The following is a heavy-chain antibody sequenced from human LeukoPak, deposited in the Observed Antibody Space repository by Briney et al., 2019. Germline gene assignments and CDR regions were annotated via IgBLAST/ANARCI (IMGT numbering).Heavy chain of an antibody. D-gene: IGHD2-21*02. CDR2: INPNSGGT. V-gene: IGHV1-2*02. CDR3: ARGSVYCGGDCLFDY. Sequence: ASVKVSCKASGYTFTGYYMHWVRQAPGQGLEWMGWINPNSGGTNYAQKFQGRVTMTRDTSISTAYMELSRLRSDDTAVYYCARGSVYCGGDCLFDYWGQGTLVTASS. J-gene: IGHJ4*02. CDR1: GYTFTGYY.